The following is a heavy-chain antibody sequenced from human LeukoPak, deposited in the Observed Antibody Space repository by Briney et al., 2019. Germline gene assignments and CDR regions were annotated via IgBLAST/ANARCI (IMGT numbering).Heavy chain of an antibody. V-gene: IGHV4-38-2*02. CDR2: IYHSGST. D-gene: IGHD1-20*01. CDR1: GYSISSGYY. Sequence: PSETLSLTCTVSGYSISSGYYWGWIRQPPGKGLEWIGSIYHSGSTYYNPSLKSRVTISVDTSKNQFSLKLSSVTAADTAVYYCARDRFGYNWDSDYWGQGTLVTVSS. CDR3: ARDRFGYNWDSDY. J-gene: IGHJ4*02.